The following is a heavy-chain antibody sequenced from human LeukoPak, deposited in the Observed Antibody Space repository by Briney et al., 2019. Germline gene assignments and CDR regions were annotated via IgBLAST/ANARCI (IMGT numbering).Heavy chain of an antibody. Sequence: ASVKVSCKASGYTFTSYGITWVRQAPGQGLEWMGWISGYNGNTNNAQKFQGRITMTTDTSTSTAYMELRSLRSDDTAVYYCARAHQFHSVSIFWGQGTLVTVSS. CDR3: ARAHQFHSVSIF. J-gene: IGHJ4*02. CDR2: ISGYNGNT. V-gene: IGHV1-18*01. CDR1: GYTFTSYG. D-gene: IGHD2/OR15-2a*01.